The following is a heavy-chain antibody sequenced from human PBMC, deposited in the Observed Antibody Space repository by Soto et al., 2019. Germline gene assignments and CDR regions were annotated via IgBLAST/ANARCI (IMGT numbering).Heavy chain of an antibody. V-gene: IGHV4-34*01. CDR1: GGYCSGYY. CDR3: ARGGTLWFGEFSSYGMDV. CDR2: INHSGST. J-gene: IGHJ6*02. D-gene: IGHD3-10*01. Sequence: PSETMSLTCAVYGGYCSGYYWSWISQNTGKGLEWIGEINHSGSTNYNPSLKSRVTISVDTSKNQFSLKLSSVTAADTAVYYCARGGTLWFGEFSSYGMDVWGQGTTVTVSS.